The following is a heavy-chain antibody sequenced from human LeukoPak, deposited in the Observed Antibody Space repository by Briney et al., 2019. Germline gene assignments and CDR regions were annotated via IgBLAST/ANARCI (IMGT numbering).Heavy chain of an antibody. CDR2: ISGSGGST. Sequence: SGGSLRLSCAASGFTFSSYAMSWVRQAPGKGLEWVSAISGSGGSTYYADSVKGRFTISRDNAKNSLYLQMNSLRAEDTAVYYCARFFVVGARYFDYWGQGTLVTVSS. D-gene: IGHD1-26*01. CDR1: GFTFSSYA. J-gene: IGHJ4*02. CDR3: ARFFVVGARYFDY. V-gene: IGHV3-23*01.